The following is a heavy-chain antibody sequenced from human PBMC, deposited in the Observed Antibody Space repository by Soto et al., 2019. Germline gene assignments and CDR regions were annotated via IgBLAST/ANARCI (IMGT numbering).Heavy chain of an antibody. J-gene: IGHJ4*02. CDR2: ISSDGSNE. CDR1: GFTFSSYG. CDR3: ATDLHLGY. D-gene: IGHD3-16*01. V-gene: IGHV3-30*03. Sequence: QGQLVESGGGVVQPGRSLRLSCATSGFTFSSYGMHWVRQAPGKGLEWVAVISSDGSNEYYEDSVKGRFTISRDNSKNTLYLQINSLRAEDTAVYYCATDLHLGYWGQGTLVTVSS.